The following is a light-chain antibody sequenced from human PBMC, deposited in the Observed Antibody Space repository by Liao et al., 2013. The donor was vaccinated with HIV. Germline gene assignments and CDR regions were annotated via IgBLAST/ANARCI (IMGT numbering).Light chain of an antibody. CDR2: QDR. V-gene: IGLV3-1*01. Sequence: SYELTQPPSVSVSPGQTASITCSGNKLGEKYVSWYQQEPGQSPVLVIYQDRKRPSGIPERFSGSNSDNTATLTISRVEAGDEADYYCQVWDNGSDHWVFGGGTHLTVL. J-gene: IGLJ3*02. CDR3: QVWDNGSDHWV. CDR1: KLGEKY.